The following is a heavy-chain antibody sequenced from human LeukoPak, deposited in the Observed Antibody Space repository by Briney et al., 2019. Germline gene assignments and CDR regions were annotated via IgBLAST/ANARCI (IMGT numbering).Heavy chain of an antibody. V-gene: IGHV4-59*01. CDR2: IYYSGST. D-gene: IGHD3-3*01. CDR1: GGSISSYY. CDR3: ARGGEGEIRTAISGVVDRYYYYYYMDV. J-gene: IGHJ6*03. Sequence: SETLSLTCTVSGGSISSYYWSWIRQPPGKGLEWIGYIYYSGSTNYNPSLKSRVTISVDTSKNQFSLKLSSVTAADTAVYYCARGGEGEIRTAISGVVDRYYYYYYMDVWGKGTTVTVSS.